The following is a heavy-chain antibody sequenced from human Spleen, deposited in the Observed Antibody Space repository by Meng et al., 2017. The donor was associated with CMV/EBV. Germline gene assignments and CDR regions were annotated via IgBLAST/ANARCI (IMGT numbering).Heavy chain of an antibody. CDR1: GGSISSSSYY. CDR3: ARDPPVVVPAAIRTYYYYGMDV. CDR2: IYYSGST. D-gene: IGHD2-2*02. Sequence: ESLKISCTVSGGSISSSSYYWGWIRQPPGKGLEWIGSIYYSGSTYYNPSLKSRVTISVDTSKNQFSLKLSSVTAADTAVYYCARDPPVVVPAAIRTYYYYGMDVWGQGTTVTVSS. J-gene: IGHJ6*02. V-gene: IGHV4-39*07.